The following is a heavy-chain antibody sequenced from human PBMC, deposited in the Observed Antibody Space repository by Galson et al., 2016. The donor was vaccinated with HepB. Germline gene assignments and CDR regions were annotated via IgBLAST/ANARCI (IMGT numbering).Heavy chain of an antibody. CDR3: VKERQLGHNSYGQRFDY. V-gene: IGHV3-43*01. D-gene: IGHD5-18*01. J-gene: IGHJ4*02. CDR1: GFTFDDFT. CDR2: MTWNGNP. Sequence: SLRLSCAASGFTFDDFTMHWVRQAPGKGPEWLSLMTWNGNPYYADSVKGRFTISRDNSRNSLYLQMNSLRMEDAAVYYCVKERQLGHNSYGQRFDYWGQGPLVTVSS.